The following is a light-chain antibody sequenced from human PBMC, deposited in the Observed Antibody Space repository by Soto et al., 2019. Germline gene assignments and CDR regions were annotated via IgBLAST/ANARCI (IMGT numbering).Light chain of an antibody. V-gene: IGLV3-1*01. CDR3: QAWDSSVV. CDR2: QDN. CDR1: KLGDKY. J-gene: IGLJ2*01. Sequence: SYELTQAPSVSVSPGQTASITCSGDKLGDKYAYWYQQKPGQSPVLVIYQDNKRPSGIPERFSGSNSGNTATLTISGTQAMDEADYYCQAWDSSVVFGGGTKLTVL.